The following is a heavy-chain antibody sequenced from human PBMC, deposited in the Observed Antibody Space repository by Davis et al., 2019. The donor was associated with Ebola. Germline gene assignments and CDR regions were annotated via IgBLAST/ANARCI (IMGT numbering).Heavy chain of an antibody. J-gene: IGHJ5*02. D-gene: IGHD1-1*01. CDR1: GFNLRTYA. CDR3: VKKGRLVPGNSWFDA. CDR2: LTGSGAGT. Sequence: GESLKISCAASGFNLRTYAMSWVRQAPGKGLEWVSALTGSGAGTYYADSVKGRFTISRDNSKNTLYLQMNSLRVEDTAVYHCVKKGRLVPGNSWFDAWGQGTLVTVSS. V-gene: IGHV3-23*01.